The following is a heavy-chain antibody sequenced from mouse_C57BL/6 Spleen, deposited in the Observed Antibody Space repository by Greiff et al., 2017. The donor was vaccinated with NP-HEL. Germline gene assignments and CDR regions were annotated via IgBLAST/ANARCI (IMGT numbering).Heavy chain of an antibody. D-gene: IGHD3-2*02. CDR1: GYTFTSYW. CDR3: ARGDSSGYYFDY. Sequence: QVHVKQPGAELVMPGASVKLSCKASGYTFTSYWMHWVKQRPGQGLEWIGEIDPSDSYTNYNQKFKGKSTLTVDKSSSTAYMQLSSLTSEDSAVYYCARGDSSGYYFDYWGQGTTLTVSS. V-gene: IGHV1-69*01. J-gene: IGHJ2*01. CDR2: IDPSDSYT.